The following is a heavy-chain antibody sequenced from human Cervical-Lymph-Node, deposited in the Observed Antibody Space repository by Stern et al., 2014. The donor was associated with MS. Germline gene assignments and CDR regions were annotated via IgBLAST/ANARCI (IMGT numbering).Heavy chain of an antibody. CDR3: VTELDDYRPF. Sequence: VQLVESGAEVKKPGASVKVSCKASGYTFSNYEINWVRQATGQGLEWMGWMNPNSGNTGYAQKFQGRVTMTSNTSISTAYMELGSLRSEDSAVYYCVTELDDYRPFWGQGTLVTVSS. CDR1: GYTFSNYE. CDR2: MNPNSGNT. J-gene: IGHJ4*02. V-gene: IGHV1-8*01. D-gene: IGHD4-11*01.